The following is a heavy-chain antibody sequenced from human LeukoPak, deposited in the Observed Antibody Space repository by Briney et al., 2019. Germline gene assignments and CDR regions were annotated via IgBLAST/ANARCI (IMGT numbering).Heavy chain of an antibody. CDR3: ARVRESGSSWYNWFDP. V-gene: IGHV1-18*04. CDR1: GYTFTSNG. CDR2: ISAYNGNT. D-gene: IGHD6-13*01. J-gene: IGHJ5*02. Sequence: ASVKVSCKASGYTFTSNGISWVRQAPGQGLEWMGWISAYNGNTNYAQKFQGRVTMTRDTSISTAYMELSRLRSDDTAVYYCARVRESGSSWYNWFDPWGQGTLVTVSS.